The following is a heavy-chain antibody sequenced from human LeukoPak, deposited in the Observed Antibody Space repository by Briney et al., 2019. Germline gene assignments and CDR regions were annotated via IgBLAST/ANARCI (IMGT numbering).Heavy chain of an antibody. V-gene: IGHV3-23*01. CDR3: AKDLVTGSLNY. Sequence: GGSLRLSCAASGFTFSSYAMTWVRQAPGKGLEWVSSISGSGGSTYYADSVKGRFTISRDNSKNTLYLQMNSLRAEDTAVYYCAKDLVTGSLNYWGQGTLVTVSS. J-gene: IGHJ4*02. CDR2: ISGSGGST. CDR1: GFTFSSYA. D-gene: IGHD3-10*01.